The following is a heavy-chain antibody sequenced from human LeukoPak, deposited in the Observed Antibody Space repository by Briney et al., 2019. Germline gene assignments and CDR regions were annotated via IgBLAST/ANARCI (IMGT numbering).Heavy chain of an antibody. CDR2: INHSGST. Sequence: SETLSLTCAVYGGYFSGYYWSWIRQPPGKGLEWIGEINHSGSTNYNPSLKSRVTISVDTSKNQFSLKLSSVTAADTAVYYCARVYRRELYYYYYGMDVWGQGTTVTVSS. CDR1: GGYFSGYY. CDR3: ARVYRRELYYYYYGMDV. V-gene: IGHV4-34*01. D-gene: IGHD3-10*01. J-gene: IGHJ6*02.